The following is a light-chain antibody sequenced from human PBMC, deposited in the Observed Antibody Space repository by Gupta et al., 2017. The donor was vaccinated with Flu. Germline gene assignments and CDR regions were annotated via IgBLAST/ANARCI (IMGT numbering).Light chain of an antibody. V-gene: IGKV2-28*01. CDR1: QSLLHSNGYNY. Sequence: ISCRSSQSLLHSNGYNYLDWYLQKPGQSPQLLIYLGSNRASGVPDRFSGSGSGTDFTLKISRVEAEDVGVYYCMQALQTPSFGGGTKVEIK. CDR2: LGS. J-gene: IGKJ4*01. CDR3: MQALQTPS.